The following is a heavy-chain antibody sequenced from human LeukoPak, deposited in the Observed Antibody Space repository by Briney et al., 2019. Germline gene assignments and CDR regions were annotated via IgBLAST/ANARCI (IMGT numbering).Heavy chain of an antibody. V-gene: IGHV3-30*18. J-gene: IGHJ6*02. CDR2: ISYDGSNK. D-gene: IGHD3-22*01. CDR1: GFTFSSYG. CDR3: AKGCRHYDSSGYYLGDYYGMDV. Sequence: GGSLRLSCAASGFTFSSYGMHWVRQAPGKGPEWVAVISYDGSNKYYADSVKGRFTISRDNSKNTLYLQMNSLRAEDTAVYYCAKGCRHYDSSGYYLGDYYGMDVWGQGTTVTVSS.